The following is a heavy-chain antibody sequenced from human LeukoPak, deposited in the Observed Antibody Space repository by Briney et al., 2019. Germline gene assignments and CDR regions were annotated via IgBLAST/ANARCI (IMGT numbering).Heavy chain of an antibody. CDR2: ISYDGSNK. CDR1: GFTFSSYG. Sequence: GGSLRLSCAASGFTFSSYGMHWVRQAPGKGLEWVAVISYDGSNKYYADSVKGRFTISRDNSKNTLYLQMNSLRAEDTAVYYCAKGPVLLWFGDPNGGAFDIWGQGTMVTVSS. D-gene: IGHD3-10*01. J-gene: IGHJ3*02. CDR3: AKGPVLLWFGDPNGGAFDI. V-gene: IGHV3-30*18.